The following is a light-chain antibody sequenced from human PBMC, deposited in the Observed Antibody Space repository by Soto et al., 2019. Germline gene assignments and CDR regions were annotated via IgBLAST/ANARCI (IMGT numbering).Light chain of an antibody. CDR3: SSYAGSKNYVV. Sequence: QSVLTQPPSASGSPGQSVTISCTGTSSDVGGYDRVSWYQQHPGKVPKLMIYEVSKRPSGVPDRFSASKSGNTASLTVSGLQTEDEADYYCSSYAGSKNYVVFGGGTQLTVL. V-gene: IGLV2-8*01. J-gene: IGLJ2*01. CDR2: EVS. CDR1: SSDVGGYDR.